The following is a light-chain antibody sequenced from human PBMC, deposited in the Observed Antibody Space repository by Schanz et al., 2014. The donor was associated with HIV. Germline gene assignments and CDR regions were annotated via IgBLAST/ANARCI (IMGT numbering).Light chain of an antibody. CDR1: SSDVGGYNY. V-gene: IGLV2-8*01. CDR2: EVS. Sequence: QSALTQPPSASGSPGQSVTISCTGTSSDVGGYNYVSWYQQHPGKAPKLMIYEVSERPSGVPDRFSGSKSGNTASLTVSGLQADDEADYYCSSYAGSKNPYVFGTGTKLTVL. CDR3: SSYAGSKNPYV. J-gene: IGLJ1*01.